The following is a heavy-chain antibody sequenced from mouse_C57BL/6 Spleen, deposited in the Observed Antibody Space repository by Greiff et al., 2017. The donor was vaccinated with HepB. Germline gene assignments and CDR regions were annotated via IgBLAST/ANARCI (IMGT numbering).Heavy chain of an antibody. V-gene: IGHV1-4*01. J-gene: IGHJ2*01. D-gene: IGHD1-1*01. CDR1: GYTFTSYT. CDR3: ARDDGSSYQDYFDY. Sequence: QVQLKQSGAELARPGASVKMSCKASGYTFTSYTMHWVKQRPGQGLEWIGYINPSSGYTKYNQKFKDKATLTADKSSSTAYMQLSSLTSEDSAVYYCARDDGSSYQDYFDYWGQGTTLTVSS. CDR2: INPSSGYT.